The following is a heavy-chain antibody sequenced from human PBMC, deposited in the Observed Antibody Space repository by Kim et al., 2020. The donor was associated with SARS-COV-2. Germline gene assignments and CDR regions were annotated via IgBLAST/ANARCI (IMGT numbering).Heavy chain of an antibody. CDR1: GYTLTELS. V-gene: IGHV1-24*01. CDR2: FDPEDGET. J-gene: IGHJ5*02. Sequence: ASVKVSCKVSGYTLTELSMHWVRQAPGKGLEWMGGFDPEDGETIYAQKFQGRVTMTEDTSTDTAYMELSSLRSEDTAVYYCATFCPLYRRVRGVKCWFDPWGQGTLVTVSS. D-gene: IGHD3-10*01. CDR3: ATFCPLYRRVRGVKCWFDP.